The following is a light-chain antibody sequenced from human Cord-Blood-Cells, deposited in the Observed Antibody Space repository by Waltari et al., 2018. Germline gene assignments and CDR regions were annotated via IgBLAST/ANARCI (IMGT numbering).Light chain of an antibody. J-gene: IGLJ3*02. CDR2: DVS. CDR1: SSDVGGYTY. V-gene: IGLV2-14*01. Sequence: QSALTQPASVSGSPGQSITMSCTGTSSDVGGYTYVSWYQQPPGTAPKLMIHDVSNRPSGVSNRVSGSKSCNTASLTISGLQAEDEADYYCSSYTSSSTPWVFGGGTKLTVL. CDR3: SSYTSSSTPWV.